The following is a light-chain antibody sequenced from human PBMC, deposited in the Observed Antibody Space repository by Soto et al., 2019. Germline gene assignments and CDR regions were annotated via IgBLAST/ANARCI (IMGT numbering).Light chain of an antibody. J-gene: IGKJ2*01. CDR2: GAS. Sequence: VIWMTQSPSLISASTGDRVNISRRLSQAVSSHLAWYQQKPGKAPNLLLFGASTLQRGVPSRFSGSGSGTDFTLSISSLQSEDFATYYCQQYYSFPFTFGRGTRVE. CDR3: QQYYSFPFT. V-gene: IGKV1D-8*01. CDR1: QAVSSH.